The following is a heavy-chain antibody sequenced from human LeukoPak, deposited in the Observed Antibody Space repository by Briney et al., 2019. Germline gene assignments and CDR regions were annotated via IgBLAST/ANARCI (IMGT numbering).Heavy chain of an antibody. CDR2: IYTTGST. CDR1: GGSISSSSYY. Sequence: SQTLSLTCTVPGGSISSSSYYWSWIRQTAGKGLEWIGRIYTTGSTNYNPSLKSRVTMSVDTSKNQFSLKLSSVTAADTAVYYCARDSSGYYYLFDYWGQGTLVTVSS. D-gene: IGHD3-22*01. J-gene: IGHJ4*02. V-gene: IGHV4-61*02. CDR3: ARDSSGYYYLFDY.